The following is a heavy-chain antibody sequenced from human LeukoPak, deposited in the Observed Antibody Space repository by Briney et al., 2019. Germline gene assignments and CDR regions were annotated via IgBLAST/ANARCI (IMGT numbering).Heavy chain of an antibody. V-gene: IGHV4-59*01. CDR2: IYYSGST. CDR1: GGSISSYY. Sequence: SETLSLTCTVSGGSISSYYWTWIRQPPGKGLEWIGYIYYSGSTNSNPSLKSRVTMSVVASKNQISLKLSSVTAAGTAVYYCARGKFGNWGQYYYYGMDVWGQGTTVTVSS. J-gene: IGHJ6*02. CDR3: ARGKFGNWGQYYYYGMDV. D-gene: IGHD7-27*01.